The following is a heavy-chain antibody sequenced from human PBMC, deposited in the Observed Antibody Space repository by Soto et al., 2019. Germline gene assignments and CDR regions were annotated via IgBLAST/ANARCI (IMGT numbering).Heavy chain of an antibody. CDR2: ISGSGGST. CDR1: GFTFSSYA. J-gene: IGHJ4*02. CDR3: AKKVAFGVVIVYFDY. V-gene: IGHV3-23*01. D-gene: IGHD3-3*01. Sequence: EVQLLESGGGLVQPGGSLSLSCTASGFTFSSYAMSWVRQAPGKGLEWVSAISGSGGSTYNADSVKGRFTISRDNSKNTLYLQMNSLRAEDTAVYYCAKKVAFGVVIVYFDYWGQGTLVTVSS.